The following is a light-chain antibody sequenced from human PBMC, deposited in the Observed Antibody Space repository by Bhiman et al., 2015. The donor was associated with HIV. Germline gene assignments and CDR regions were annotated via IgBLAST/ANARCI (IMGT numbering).Light chain of an antibody. J-gene: IGLJ1*01. CDR1: NSNIGNDY. Sequence: QSVLTQPPSVSAAPGQKVTVSCSGSNSNIGNDYVSWYQQLPGTAPKLLIYENNKRPSGIPDRFSGSKSGTSATLGITGLRTGDEADYYCGTWDSSLSAGGVFGTGTKVTVL. CDR2: ENN. CDR3: GTWDSSLSAGGV. V-gene: IGLV1-51*02.